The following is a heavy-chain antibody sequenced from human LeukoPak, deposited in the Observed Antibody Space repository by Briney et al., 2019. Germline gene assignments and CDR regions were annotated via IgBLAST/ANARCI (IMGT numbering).Heavy chain of an antibody. J-gene: IGHJ4*02. CDR1: GFTFSSYG. V-gene: IGHV3-33*06. CDR2: IWYDGSNK. Sequence: GGSLRLSCAASGFTFSSYGMHWVRQAPGKGLEWVAVIWYDGSNKYYADSVKGRFTISRDNSKNTLYPQMNSLRAEDTAVYYCAKDRRGYSGYDAVGYFDYWGQGTLVTVSS. CDR3: AKDRRGYSGYDAVGYFDY. D-gene: IGHD5-12*01.